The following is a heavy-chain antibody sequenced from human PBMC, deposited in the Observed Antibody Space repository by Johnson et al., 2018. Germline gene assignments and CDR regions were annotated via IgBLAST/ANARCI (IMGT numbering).Heavy chain of an antibody. V-gene: IGHV3-30*03. CDR2: ISYDGSNK. J-gene: IGHJ3*02. D-gene: IGHD4-17*01. CDR1: GFTFSSYG. Sequence: QVQLVQSGGGVVQPGRSLRLSCAASGFTFSSYGMHWVRQAPGKGLEWVAVISYDGSNKYYADSVKGRFTISRDNSKNTLYLQMNSLRAEDTAVYYCARESYLLRGDYTSLDTDAFDIWGQGTMVTVSS. CDR3: ARESYLLRGDYTSLDTDAFDI.